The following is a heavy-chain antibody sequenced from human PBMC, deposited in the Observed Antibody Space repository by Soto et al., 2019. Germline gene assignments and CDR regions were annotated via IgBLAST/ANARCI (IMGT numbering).Heavy chain of an antibody. CDR3: TREEYCTGGTCYRYFGL. CDR1: GYTFTAYH. CDR2: INPDNGNT. D-gene: IGHD2-15*01. V-gene: IGHV1-3*01. J-gene: IGHJ2*01. Sequence: QAQLVQSGAVVKKPGASVRVSCTTSGYTFTAYHIHWLRQAPGQRLEWLGWINPDNGNTKYSQNFWGRVTITRDTSASTAHMELSSLRPEDTAIYYCTREEYCTGGTCYRYFGLWGRGTLVTVSS.